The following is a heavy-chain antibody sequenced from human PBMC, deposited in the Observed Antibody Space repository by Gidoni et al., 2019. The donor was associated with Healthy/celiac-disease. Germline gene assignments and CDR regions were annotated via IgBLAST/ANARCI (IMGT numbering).Heavy chain of an antibody. V-gene: IGHV3-33*01. CDR2: IWYDGSNK. D-gene: IGHD1-26*01. CDR1: GFTFSSYG. CDR3: ARERGSIVGAHKGFDY. J-gene: IGHJ4*02. Sequence: QVQLVESGGGVVQPGRSLRLSCAASGFTFSSYGMHWVRQAPGKGLEWGAVIWYDGSNKYYEDSVKGRFTISRDNSKNTLYLQMNSLRAEDTAVYYCARERGSIVGAHKGFDYWGQGTLVTVSS.